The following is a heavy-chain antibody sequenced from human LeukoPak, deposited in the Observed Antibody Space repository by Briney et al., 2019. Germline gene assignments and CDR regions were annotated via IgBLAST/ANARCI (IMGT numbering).Heavy chain of an antibody. CDR3: ARGNYYRYYFDN. CDR2: IYYSGTT. Sequence: TSETLSLTCTVSGDSINSYYWSWVRQPPGKGLEWIGYIYYSGTTNYNPSLKSRVTISADTSKNQFSLNLRSVTAADTAVCYCARGNYYRYYFDNWGQGTLVTVSS. D-gene: IGHD1-26*01. V-gene: IGHV4-59*01. J-gene: IGHJ4*02. CDR1: GDSINSYY.